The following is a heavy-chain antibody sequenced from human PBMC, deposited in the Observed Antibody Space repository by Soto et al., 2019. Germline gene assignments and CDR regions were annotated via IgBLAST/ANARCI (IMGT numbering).Heavy chain of an antibody. CDR1: GASLTSGDYY. CDR3: ARGLGYDSNGRFLAAFDI. Sequence: QVQLQESGPGLAKPSQTVSLTCTVSGASLTSGDYYWTWIRQVPGKDLEWIGYIFHTGTTFYTPSLTSRVIMSIDTSDNYFSLNLNSVTAADTAVYYCARGLGYDSNGRFLAAFDIWGHGTLVTVSA. CDR2: IFHTGTT. J-gene: IGHJ3*02. D-gene: IGHD3-22*01. V-gene: IGHV4-31*03.